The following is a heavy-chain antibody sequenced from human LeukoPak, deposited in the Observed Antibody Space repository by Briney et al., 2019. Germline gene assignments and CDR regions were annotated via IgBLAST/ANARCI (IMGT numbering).Heavy chain of an antibody. CDR2: VWPDGNKK. J-gene: IGHJ2*01. V-gene: IGHV3-33*01. Sequence: PGGSLRLSCAASGFTFSDHGLHWVRQAPGKGLEWVAIVWPDGNKKLYADSVKGRFTISKDNPRNTVYLQMNSLRVDDTAVYYCVVVVVPAAVLHFDFWGSGTLVTVSS. D-gene: IGHD2-2*01. CDR1: GFTFSDHG. CDR3: VVVVVPAAVLHFDF.